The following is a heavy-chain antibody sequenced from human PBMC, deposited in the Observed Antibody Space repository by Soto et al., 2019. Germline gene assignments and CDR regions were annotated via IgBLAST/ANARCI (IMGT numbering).Heavy chain of an antibody. CDR3: AREGHSGYDYVGYYYGMDV. Sequence: SETLSLTCTVSGGSISSGDYFWSWIRQPPGKGLEWTGYIYYSGSTYYNPSLKSRLTISVDTSKNQFSLKLSSVTAADTAVYYCAREGHSGYDYVGYYYGMDVWGQGTTVTVSS. CDR1: GGSISSGDYF. D-gene: IGHD5-12*01. J-gene: IGHJ6*02. V-gene: IGHV4-30-4*01. CDR2: IYYSGST.